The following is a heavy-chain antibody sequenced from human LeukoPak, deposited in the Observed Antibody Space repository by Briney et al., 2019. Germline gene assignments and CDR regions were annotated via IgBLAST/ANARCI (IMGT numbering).Heavy chain of an antibody. V-gene: IGHV4-59*08. Sequence: SETLSLTCSVSGGSMNSYYWSWIRQSPGKGLERIGYIYYSGSTNYNPSLKSRVTISVGTSKNQFSLKLSSVTAADTAVYYCARHVWLQPFDYWGQGTLVTVSS. D-gene: IGHD3-9*01. J-gene: IGHJ4*02. CDR2: IYYSGST. CDR3: ARHVWLQPFDY. CDR1: GGSMNSYY.